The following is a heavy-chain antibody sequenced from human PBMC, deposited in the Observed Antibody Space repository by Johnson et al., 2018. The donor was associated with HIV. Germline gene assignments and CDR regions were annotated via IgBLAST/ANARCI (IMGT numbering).Heavy chain of an antibody. Sequence: VQLVESGGSVVRPGGSLRLSCAASGFTFDDYGMSWVRQAPGKGLEWVSGINWNGGSTGYADSVKGRFTISRDNSKNMLYLEVNSLRAEDTAVYYCAKESGYCSSSSCYGDAFDIWGQGTMVTVSS. D-gene: IGHD2-2*01. V-gene: IGHV3-20*04. CDR3: AKESGYCSSSSCYGDAFDI. J-gene: IGHJ3*02. CDR2: INWNGGST. CDR1: GFTFDDYG.